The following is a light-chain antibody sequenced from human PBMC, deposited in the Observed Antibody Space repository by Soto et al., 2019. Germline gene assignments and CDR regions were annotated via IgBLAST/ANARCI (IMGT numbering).Light chain of an antibody. CDR2: EVS. V-gene: IGLV2-14*01. CDR3: RSYASSSTIV. CDR1: SSDVGNYNY. J-gene: IGLJ2*01. Sequence: QSALTQPASVSGSPGQSIAISCTGTSSDVGNYNYVSWYQHHPGKVPKLMIYEVSNRPSGISDRFSGSKSGNTASLTISGLQPDDEADYYCRSYASSSTIVFGGGTKLTVL.